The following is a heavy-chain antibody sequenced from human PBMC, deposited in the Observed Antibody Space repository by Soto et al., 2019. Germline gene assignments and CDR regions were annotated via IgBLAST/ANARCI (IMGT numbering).Heavy chain of an antibody. CDR1: GFSFSSYG. Sequence: HPGGSLRLSCAASGFSFSSYGMNWVRQAPGKGLEWVSYISSSSSTVSYADSVKGRLTISRDNARNSMYLQMNSLRVEDMAVYYCARGGAARPDYWAQGT. CDR3: ARGGAARPDY. CDR2: ISSSSSTV. V-gene: IGHV3-48*01. J-gene: IGHJ4*02.